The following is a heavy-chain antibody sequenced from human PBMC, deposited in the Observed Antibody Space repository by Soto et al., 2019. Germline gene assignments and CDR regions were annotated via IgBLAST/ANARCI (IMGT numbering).Heavy chain of an antibody. CDR3: ARALGSWGSYYFDH. D-gene: IGHD3-16*01. CDR1: GFSLDTWGVG. J-gene: IGHJ4*02. V-gene: IGHV2-5*02. Sequence: QITLKESGPTLVRPTQTLTLTCTVSGFSLDTWGVGVGWIRQPPGKAPEWLALIYWDDAKRYSPSLKNRLTITKDTSTTQVVLTVTNMDPVDTVTYYCARALGSWGSYYFDHWGQGTLVTVSS. CDR2: IYWDDAK.